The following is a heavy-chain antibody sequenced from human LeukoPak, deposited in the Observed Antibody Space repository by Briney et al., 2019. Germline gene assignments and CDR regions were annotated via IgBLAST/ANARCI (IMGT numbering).Heavy chain of an antibody. CDR2: IYYSGST. D-gene: IGHD5-18*01. J-gene: IGHJ5*02. CDR1: GGSISGYY. V-gene: IGHV4-59*12. CDR3: ARERGYGYCSLNWFDP. Sequence: SETLSLTCTVSGGSISGYYWSWIRQPPGKGLEYLGYIYYSGSTNYNPSLTSRVTISVDMSRNQFSLQLNSVTPEDTAAYYCARERGYGYCSLNWFDPWGQRTLVTVSS.